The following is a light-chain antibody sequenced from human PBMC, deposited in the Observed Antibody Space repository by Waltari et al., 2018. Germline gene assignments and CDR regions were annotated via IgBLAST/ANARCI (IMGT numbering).Light chain of an antibody. Sequence: DIQMTQSPSSLSASVGDRVTITCRASQSISNYLNWYQQKPGKVPNLLIYGASSLQSGVPSRFSGSGSGTHFTLTISSLQPEDFATYYCQQSYTNLVTFGQGTKVEIK. V-gene: IGKV1-39*01. J-gene: IGKJ1*01. CDR3: QQSYTNLVT. CDR2: GAS. CDR1: QSISNY.